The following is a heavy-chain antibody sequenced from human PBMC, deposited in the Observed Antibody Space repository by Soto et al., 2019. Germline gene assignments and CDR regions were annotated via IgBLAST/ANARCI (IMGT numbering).Heavy chain of an antibody. CDR2: IYYSGST. V-gene: IGHV4-61*01. J-gene: IGHJ6*02. Sequence: SETLSLTCTVSGGSVSSGSYYWSWIRQPPGKGLEWIGYIYYSGSTNYNPSLKSRVTISVDTSKNQFSLKLSSVTAADTAVYYCARDDRVRGAISPYGMDVWGQGTTVTVSS. CDR1: GGSVSSGSYY. D-gene: IGHD3-10*01. CDR3: ARDDRVRGAISPYGMDV.